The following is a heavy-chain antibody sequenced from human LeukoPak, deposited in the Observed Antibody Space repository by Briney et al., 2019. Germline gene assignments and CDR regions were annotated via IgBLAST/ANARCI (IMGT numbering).Heavy chain of an antibody. D-gene: IGHD6-13*01. CDR3: ARAKQAAGNRYFDY. CDR1: GFTFSSYS. CDR2: ISSSSSYI. J-gene: IGHJ4*02. Sequence: TGGSLRLSCAASGFTFSSYSMNWVRQAPGKGLEWVSSISSSSSYIYYADSVKGRFTISRDNAKNSLYLQMNSLRAEDTAVYYCARAKQAAGNRYFDYWGQGTLVTVSS. V-gene: IGHV3-21*01.